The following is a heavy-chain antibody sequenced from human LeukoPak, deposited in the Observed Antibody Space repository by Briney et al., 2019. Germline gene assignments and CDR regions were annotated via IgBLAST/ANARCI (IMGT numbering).Heavy chain of an antibody. CDR2: IYYSGST. CDR3: VRGWSAAAGTWWFDP. J-gene: IGHJ5*02. V-gene: IGHV4-59*01. CDR1: GGSISSYY. D-gene: IGHD6-13*01. Sequence: SETLSLTCTVSGGSISSYYWSWIRQPPGKGLEWIGYIYYSGSTNYNPSLKSRVTISVGTSKNQFSLKLSSVTAADTAVYYCVRGWSAAAGTWWFDPWGQGTLVTVSS.